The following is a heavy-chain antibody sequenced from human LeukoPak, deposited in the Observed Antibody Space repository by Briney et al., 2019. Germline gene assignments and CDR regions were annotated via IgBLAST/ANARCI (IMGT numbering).Heavy chain of an antibody. J-gene: IGHJ4*02. CDR2: ISGSGGGT. CDR1: GFTFSSYA. V-gene: IGHV3-23*01. CDR3: AKDGVLRGYCSSTSCFFDY. Sequence: PGGSLRLSCAASGFTFSSYAMSWVRQAPGKGLEWVSAISGSGGGTYYADSVKGRFTISRDNSKNTLYLQMNSLRAEDTAVYYCAKDGVLRGYCSSTSCFFDYWGQGTLVTVPS. D-gene: IGHD2-2*01.